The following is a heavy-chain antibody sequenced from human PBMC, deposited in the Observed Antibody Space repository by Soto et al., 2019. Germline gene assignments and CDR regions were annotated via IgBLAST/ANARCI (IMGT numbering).Heavy chain of an antibody. CDR1: GGCVRGYY. Sequence: SETLALACAVYGGCVRGYYWSWIRQPPGKGLEWIGEINHSGSTNYNPSLKSRVTISVDTSKNQFSLKLSSVTAADTAVYYCARLYCSSTSCQPGYYYYYMDVWGKGTTVTVSS. V-gene: IGHV4-34*01. D-gene: IGHD2-2*01. CDR2: INHSGST. CDR3: ARLYCSSTSCQPGYYYYYMDV. J-gene: IGHJ6*03.